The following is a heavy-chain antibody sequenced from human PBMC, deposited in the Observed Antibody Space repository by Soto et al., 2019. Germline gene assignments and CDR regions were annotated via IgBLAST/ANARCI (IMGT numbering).Heavy chain of an antibody. V-gene: IGHV1-69*13. CDR1: GGSFSSYA. D-gene: IGHD6-13*01. J-gene: IGHJ6*02. CDR3: ARDLRAAGRPGMDV. Sequence: SVKVSCKASGGSFSSYAISWVRQAPGQGLEWMGGIIPIVGTGNYAQNFQGRVTITADESTSTAYMELSSLRSEDTTMYYCARDLRAAGRPGMDVWGQGTTVTVSS. CDR2: IIPIVGTG.